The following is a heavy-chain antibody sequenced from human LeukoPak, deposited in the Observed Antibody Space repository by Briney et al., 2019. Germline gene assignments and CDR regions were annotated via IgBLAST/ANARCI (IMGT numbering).Heavy chain of an antibody. D-gene: IGHD6-6*01. V-gene: IGHV1-69*02. CDR2: IIPILGIA. CDR3: ARAADIAARRDAFDI. Sequence: ASVKVSCKASGYTFTSYYMHWVRQAPGQGLEWMGRIIPILGIANYAQKFQGRVTITADKSTSTAYMELSSLRSEDTAVYYCARAADIAARRDAFDIWGQGTMVTVSS. CDR1: GYTFTSYY. J-gene: IGHJ3*02.